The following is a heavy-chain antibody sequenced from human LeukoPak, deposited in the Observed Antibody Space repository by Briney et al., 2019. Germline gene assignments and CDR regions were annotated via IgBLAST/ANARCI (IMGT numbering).Heavy chain of an antibody. CDR2: IYTGGNT. CDR1: GFTVSSNY. V-gene: IGHV3-66*04. CDR3: ARRAGAYSHPYDY. J-gene: IGHJ4*02. Sequence: PGGSLRLSCAASGFTVSSNYMNWVRQAPGKGLEWVSVIYTGGNTYYADSVKGRFTISRDSSKNTLYLQMNSLRAEDTAVYYCARRAGAYSHPYDYWGQGTLVTVSS. D-gene: IGHD4/OR15-4a*01.